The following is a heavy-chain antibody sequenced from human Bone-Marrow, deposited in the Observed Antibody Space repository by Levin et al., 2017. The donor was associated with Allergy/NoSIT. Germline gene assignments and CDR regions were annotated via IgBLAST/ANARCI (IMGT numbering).Heavy chain of an antibody. J-gene: IGHJ4*02. CDR2: IKEDGSEK. CDR3: AKVRVGMGWSFEY. V-gene: IGHV3-7*01. CDR1: GFTFSTHF. Sequence: GGSLRLSCVASGFTFSTHFMSWVRQAPGKGLEWVATIKEDGSEKYYVDSVKGRFTISRDNAKNSLYLQMSSLRVEDTAMYYCAKVRVGMGWSFEYWGQGTLVTVSS. D-gene: IGHD1-26*01.